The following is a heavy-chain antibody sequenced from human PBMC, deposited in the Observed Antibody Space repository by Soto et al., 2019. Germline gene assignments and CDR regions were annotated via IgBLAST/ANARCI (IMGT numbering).Heavy chain of an antibody. CDR3: AKDREIVVVGAVDC. D-gene: IGHD2-21*01. Sequence: QVHLVESGGAVVQPGRSLRLSCAATGFSFSDYGMHWVRQAPGKGLEWLAVISHNGGNKYYAASVKGRFTISRDNSKTTLYLQMNSLSAEDTAVYYCAKDREIVVVGAVDCWGQGTLVTVSS. CDR2: ISHNGGNK. J-gene: IGHJ4*02. CDR1: GFSFSDYG. V-gene: IGHV3-30*18.